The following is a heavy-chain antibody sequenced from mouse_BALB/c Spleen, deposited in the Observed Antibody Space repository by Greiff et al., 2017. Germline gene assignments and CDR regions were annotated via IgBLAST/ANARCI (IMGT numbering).Heavy chain of an antibody. V-gene: IGHV5-9*03. CDR1: GFTFSSYT. CDR2: ISSGGGNT. Sequence: EVQVVESGGGLVKPGGSLKLSCAASGFTFSSYTMSWVRQTPEKRLEWVATISSGGGNTYYPDSVKGRFTISRDNAKNNLYLQMSSLRSEDTALYYCARWGLRREGFADWGQGTLVTVSA. CDR3: ARWGLRREGFAD. D-gene: IGHD2-2*01. J-gene: IGHJ3*01.